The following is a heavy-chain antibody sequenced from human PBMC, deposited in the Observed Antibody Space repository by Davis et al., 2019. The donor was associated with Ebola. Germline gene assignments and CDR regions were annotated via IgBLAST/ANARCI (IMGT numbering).Heavy chain of an antibody. Sequence: PSETLSLTCGVYGASFSNYYWTWIRQPPGKGLEWIGEIIHSGNTNYNPSLKSRVTISVDMSKNQFSLRLSAVTAADTAVYYCVRDAHDILTGYDYWGQGTLVTVSS. CDR3: VRDAHDILTGYDY. V-gene: IGHV4-34*12. CDR1: GASFSNYY. J-gene: IGHJ4*02. D-gene: IGHD3-9*01. CDR2: IIHSGNT.